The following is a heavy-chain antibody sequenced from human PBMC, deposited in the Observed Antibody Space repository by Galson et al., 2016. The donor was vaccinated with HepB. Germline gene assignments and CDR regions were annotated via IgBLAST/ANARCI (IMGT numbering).Heavy chain of an antibody. CDR2: INQGGSDR. CDR1: GFTFNSYW. Sequence: SLRLSCAASGFTFNSYWMSWVRQVPGKGLEWLANINQGGSDRKYVDSVMGRFTISRDNAKNSLYLQMNCLTTEDTAVYFCARRLDTQGRIGGWAWGMDVWGQGTTVTVSS. J-gene: IGHJ6*02. D-gene: IGHD3-10*01. CDR3: ARRLDTQGRIGGWAWGMDV. V-gene: IGHV3-7*01.